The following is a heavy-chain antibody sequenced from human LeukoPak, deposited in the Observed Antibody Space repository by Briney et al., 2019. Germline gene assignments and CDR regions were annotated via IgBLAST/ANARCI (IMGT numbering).Heavy chain of an antibody. CDR2: INPSGGTT. CDR1: GYTFTTYY. V-gene: IGHV1-46*01. CDR3: ARDSGYYDSSGYQYYFDY. Sequence: ASVKLSCKTSGYTFTTYYIHWVRQAPGQGLEWLGIINPSGGTTTYAQKFQGRVTMTRDTSTSTVYMELSSLRSEDTAVYYCARDSGYYDSSGYQYYFDYWGQGTLVTVSS. D-gene: IGHD3-22*01. J-gene: IGHJ4*02.